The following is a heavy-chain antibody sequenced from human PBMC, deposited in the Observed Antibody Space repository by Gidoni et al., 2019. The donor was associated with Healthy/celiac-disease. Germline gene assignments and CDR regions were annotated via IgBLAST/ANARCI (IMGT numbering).Heavy chain of an antibody. V-gene: IGHV3-30*18. J-gene: IGHJ2*01. CDR1: VFTFSRYG. CDR2: ISYDGSNK. Sequence: QVQLVESGGGVVQPGRSLRIYCAASVFTFSRYGMHWVCQAPGKGLEWGAVISYDGSNKYYADSVKGRFTIARDNSKNTLYLQMNSLRAEDTAVYYCGKDGGIQLSYGYFDLWGRGTLVTVSS. D-gene: IGHD5-18*01. CDR3: GKDGGIQLSYGYFDL.